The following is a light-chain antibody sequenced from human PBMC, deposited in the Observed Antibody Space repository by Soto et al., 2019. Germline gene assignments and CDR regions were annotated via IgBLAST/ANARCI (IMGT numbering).Light chain of an antibody. CDR1: QCVSNNY. J-gene: IGKJ1*01. CDR3: QQYGSSGT. CDR2: GAS. V-gene: IGKV3-20*01. Sequence: IVLPQSPGTLSLSPGERATLSCRASQCVSNNYLAWYQQKPGQAPRLLIYGASNRATGIPDRFSGSGSGTDFTLTISRLEPEDFAVYYCQQYGSSGTFGQGTKVDIK.